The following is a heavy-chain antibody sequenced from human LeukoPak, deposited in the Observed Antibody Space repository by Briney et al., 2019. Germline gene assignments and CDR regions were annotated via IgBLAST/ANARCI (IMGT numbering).Heavy chain of an antibody. V-gene: IGHV4-59*08. D-gene: IGHD3-10*01. CDR3: ARHVGYYGSGSYLTYFDY. Sequence: SETLSLTCTVSGSSISSYYWSWIRQPPGKGLEWIGYIYYSGSTNYNPSLKSRVTISVDTSKNQLSLKLSSVTAADTAVYYCARHVGYYGSGSYLTYFDYWGQGTLVTVSS. CDR1: GSSISSYY. J-gene: IGHJ4*02. CDR2: IYYSGST.